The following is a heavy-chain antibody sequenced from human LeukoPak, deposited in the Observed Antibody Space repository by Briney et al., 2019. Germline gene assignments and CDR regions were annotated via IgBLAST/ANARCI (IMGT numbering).Heavy chain of an antibody. J-gene: IGHJ5*02. D-gene: IGHD2-2*01. Sequence: GGSLRLSCAASGFTFSSYSMNWVRQAPGKGLEWVSSTSSSSSYIYYADSMKGRFTISRDNAKNSLYLQMNSLRAEDTAVYYCARDVRHRYCSSSGCYWGWLDPWGQGTLVTVSS. V-gene: IGHV3-21*04. CDR2: TSSSSSYI. CDR3: ARDVRHRYCSSSGCYWGWLDP. CDR1: GFTFSSYS.